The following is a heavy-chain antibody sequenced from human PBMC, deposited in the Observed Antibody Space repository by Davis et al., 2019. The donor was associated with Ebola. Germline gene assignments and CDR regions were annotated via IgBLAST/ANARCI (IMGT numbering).Heavy chain of an antibody. J-gene: IGHJ4*02. CDR2: ISDSSSYI. V-gene: IGHV3-21*01. CDR3: APSGITCGGDCFDY. CDR1: GFNFGSYS. D-gene: IGHD2-21*01. Sequence: GESLKISCAASGFNFGSYSMNWVRQAPGKGLEWVSSISDSSSYIYYGDSVKGRFTISRDNAKNSLYLQMNSLRAEDTAVYYCAPSGITCGGDCFDYWGQGTLVTVSS.